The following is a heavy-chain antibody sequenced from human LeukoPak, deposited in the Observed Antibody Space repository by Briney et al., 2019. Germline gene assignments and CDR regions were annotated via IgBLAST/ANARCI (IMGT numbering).Heavy chain of an antibody. D-gene: IGHD2-15*01. J-gene: IGHJ6*02. CDR2: IYYSGST. Sequence: PSETLSLTCTVSGGSVSSGSYYWSWIRQPPGKGLEWIGYIYYSGSTNYNPSLKSRVTISVDTSKNQFSLKLSSVTAADTAVYYCAREINCSGGSCYSYNYYGMDVWGQGTTVTVSS. CDR1: GGSVSSGSYY. CDR3: AREINCSGGSCYSYNYYGMDV. V-gene: IGHV4-61*01.